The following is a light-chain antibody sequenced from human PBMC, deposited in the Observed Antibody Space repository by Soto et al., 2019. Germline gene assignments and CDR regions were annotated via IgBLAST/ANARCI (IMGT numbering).Light chain of an antibody. J-gene: IGKJ4*01. CDR2: DTS. V-gene: IGKV3-11*01. Sequence: EIVLTQSPATLSLSPGERATLSCRASQSASSYLAWYQQKPGQAPRLLIYDTSNRATGIPARFSGSGSGTDFTLTISSLEPEDFAVYYCQQRSNWPPFTFGGGTKVEIK. CDR3: QQRSNWPPFT. CDR1: QSASSY.